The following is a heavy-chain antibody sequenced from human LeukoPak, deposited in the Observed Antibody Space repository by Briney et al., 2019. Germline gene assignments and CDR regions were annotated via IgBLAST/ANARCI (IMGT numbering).Heavy chain of an antibody. J-gene: IGHJ2*01. CDR2: ISTRSSTI. CDR3: ARDRAAPGWYFDL. Sequence: GGSLRLSCAASGFTFSSYSMNWVRQAPGKGLEWVSYISTRSSTIYYAESVKGRFTIARDNAKNSLYLQMNTLRAEDTAVYYCARDRAAPGWYFDLWGRGTLVTVSS. V-gene: IGHV3-48*01. D-gene: IGHD2-15*01. CDR1: GFTFSSYS.